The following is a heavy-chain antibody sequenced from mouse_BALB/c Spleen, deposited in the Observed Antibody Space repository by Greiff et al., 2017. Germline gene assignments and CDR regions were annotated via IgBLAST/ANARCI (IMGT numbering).Heavy chain of an antibody. CDR2: ISDGGSYT. Sequence: DVKLVESGGGLVKPGGSLKLSCAASGFTFSDYYMYWVRQTPEKRLEWVATISDGGSYTYYPDSVKGRFTISRDNAKNNLYLQMSSLKSEDTAMYYCARDKGVRRGVYAMDYWGQGTSVTVSS. CDR1: GFTFSDYY. CDR3: ARDKGVRRGVYAMDY. J-gene: IGHJ4*01. D-gene: IGHD2-14*01. V-gene: IGHV5-4*02.